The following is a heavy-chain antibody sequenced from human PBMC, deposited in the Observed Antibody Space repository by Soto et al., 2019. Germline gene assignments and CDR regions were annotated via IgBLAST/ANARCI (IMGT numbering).Heavy chain of an antibody. CDR2: IKEDGSEE. J-gene: IGHJ5*02. CDR3: VSLSRLPDALLSVGDQ. V-gene: IGHV3-7*03. CDR1: GFTCSGHW. D-gene: IGHD3-10*01. Sequence: VQLVESGGSLVRPGGSLRLSCAASGFTCSGHWMSWVRQTPDKGLEWVANIKEDGSEEYYLDSVRGRFIISRDNAQNSLFLQMNGLRADDTAVYYCVSLSRLPDALLSVGDQWGQGTLVTVSS.